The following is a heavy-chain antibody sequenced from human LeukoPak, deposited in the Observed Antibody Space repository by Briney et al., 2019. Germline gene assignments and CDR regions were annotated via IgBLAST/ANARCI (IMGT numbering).Heavy chain of an antibody. Sequence: GSLRLSCAASGFTFSSYAMSWVRQAPGEGLEWVSAISGSGGSTYYADSVKGRFTISRDNAKNSLYLQMNSLRAEDTALYYCAKDGVPAVAGTLGFDPWGQGTLVTVSS. V-gene: IGHV3-23*01. J-gene: IGHJ5*02. D-gene: IGHD6-19*01. CDR1: GFTFSSYA. CDR2: ISGSGGST. CDR3: AKDGVPAVAGTLGFDP.